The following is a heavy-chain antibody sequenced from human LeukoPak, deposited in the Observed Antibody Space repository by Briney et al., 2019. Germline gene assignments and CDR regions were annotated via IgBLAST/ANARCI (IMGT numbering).Heavy chain of an antibody. D-gene: IGHD6-19*01. J-gene: IGHJ5*02. CDR2: IYTSGST. CDR1: GGSISSYY. Sequence: SETLSLTCTVSGGSISSYYWSWIRQPPGKGLEWIGYIYTSGSTNYNPSFKSRVTISVDTSKNQFSLKLSSVTAADTAVYYCARLKMEIGSGWYSPVGFDPWGQGTLVTVSS. CDR3: ARLKMEIGSGWYSPVGFDP. V-gene: IGHV4-4*09.